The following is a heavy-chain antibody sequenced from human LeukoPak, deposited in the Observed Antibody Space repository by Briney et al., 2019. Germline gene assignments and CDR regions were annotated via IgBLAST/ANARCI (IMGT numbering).Heavy chain of an antibody. V-gene: IGHV3-23*01. D-gene: IGHD6-19*01. CDR1: GFTFSSYA. Sequence: PGGSLRLSCAASGFTFSSYAMSWVRQAPGKGLEWVSAISGSGGSTYYADSVKGRFTISRDNSKNTLYLQMNSLRAEDTAVYYCAKWGIAVAGSRFYYGMDVWGQGTTVTVSS. CDR2: ISGSGGST. CDR3: AKWGIAVAGSRFYYGMDV. J-gene: IGHJ6*02.